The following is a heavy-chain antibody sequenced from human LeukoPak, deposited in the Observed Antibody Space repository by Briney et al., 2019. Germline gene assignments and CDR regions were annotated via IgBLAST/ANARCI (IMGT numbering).Heavy chain of an antibody. Sequence: ASVKVSCKASGRTFSSYAISWVRQAPGQGLEWMGGIIPIFGTANYAQKFQGRVTITADESTSTAYMELSSLRSEDTAVYYCARGAAAGTGWDAFDIWGQGTMVTVSS. CDR3: ARGAAAGTGWDAFDI. J-gene: IGHJ3*02. D-gene: IGHD6-13*01. CDR2: IIPIFGTA. V-gene: IGHV1-69*13. CDR1: GRTFSSYA.